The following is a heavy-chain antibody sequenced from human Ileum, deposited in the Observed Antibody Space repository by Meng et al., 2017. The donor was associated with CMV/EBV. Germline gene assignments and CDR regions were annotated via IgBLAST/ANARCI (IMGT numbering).Heavy chain of an antibody. Sequence: GESLKISCVASGFTFNNFPIHWVRQAPGKGLEWVAVISYDATNQHYAESVKGRFTISRDNSKSTLYLQMNSLRAEDTAVYYCARDPGVDFWGQGTLVTVSS. CDR1: GFTFNNFP. V-gene: IGHV3-30*04. J-gene: IGHJ4*02. D-gene: IGHD3-3*01. CDR3: ARDPGVDF. CDR2: ISYDATNQ.